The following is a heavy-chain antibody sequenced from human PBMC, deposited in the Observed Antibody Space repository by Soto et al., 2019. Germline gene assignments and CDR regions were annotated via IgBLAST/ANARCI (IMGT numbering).Heavy chain of an antibody. V-gene: IGHV3-30-3*01. D-gene: IGHD5-18*01. CDR2: ISYDGSNK. CDR3: ARDPSDTAMVNLYFDY. Sequence: GGSLRLSCAASGFTFSSYAMHWVRQAPGKGLEWVAVISYDGSNKYYADSVKGRFTISRDNSKNTLYLQMNSLRAEDTAVYYCARDPSDTAMVNLYFDYWGQGTLVTVSS. CDR1: GFTFSSYA. J-gene: IGHJ4*02.